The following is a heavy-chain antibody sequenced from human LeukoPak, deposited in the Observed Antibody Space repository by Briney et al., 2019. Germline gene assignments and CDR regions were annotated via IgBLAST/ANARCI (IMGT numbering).Heavy chain of an antibody. D-gene: IGHD3-22*01. V-gene: IGHV1-3*01. CDR2: INAGNGNT. CDR3: ARRDYYDSSGSIPNGMDV. Sequence: ASVKVSCKASGYTFTSYAMHWVRQAPGQRLEWMGWINAGNGNTKYSQKFQGRVTITRDTSASTAYMELSSLRSEDTAVYYCARRDYYDSSGSIPNGMDVWGQGTTVTVSS. CDR1: GYTFTSYA. J-gene: IGHJ6*02.